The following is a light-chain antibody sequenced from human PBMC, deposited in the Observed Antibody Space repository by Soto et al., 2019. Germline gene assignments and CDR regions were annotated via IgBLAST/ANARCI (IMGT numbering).Light chain of an antibody. CDR2: GAS. CDR1: QSVSSN. Sequence: EIVMTQSPATLSVSPGERATLSCRASQSVSSNLAWYQQKPGQAPRLLIYGASTKATGIPARFSGSWSGTEFTLTISSLQSEDFADYYCQQNNNWTPITFGQGTRLEIK. CDR3: QQNNNWTPIT. V-gene: IGKV3-15*01. J-gene: IGKJ5*01.